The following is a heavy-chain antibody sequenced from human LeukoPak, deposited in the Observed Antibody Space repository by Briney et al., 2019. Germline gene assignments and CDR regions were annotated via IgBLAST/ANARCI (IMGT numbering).Heavy chain of an antibody. CDR3: ARGPRQGYYDSSGYWTFDY. D-gene: IGHD3-22*01. V-gene: IGHV1-2*02. CDR1: GYTFTGYY. J-gene: IGHJ4*02. Sequence: ASVKVSCKASGYTFTGYYMHWVRQAPGQGLEWVGWINPNSGGTNYAQKFQGRVTMTRDTPISTAYMELSRLRSDDTAVYYCARGPRQGYYDSSGYWTFDYWGQGTLVTVSS. CDR2: INPNSGGT.